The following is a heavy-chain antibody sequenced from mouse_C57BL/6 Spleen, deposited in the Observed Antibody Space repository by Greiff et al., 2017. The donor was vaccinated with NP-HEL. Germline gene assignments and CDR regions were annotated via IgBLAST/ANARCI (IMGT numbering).Heavy chain of an antibody. Sequence: EVKLMESGGGLVKPGGSLKLSCAASGFTFSDYGMHWVRQAPEKGLEWVAYISSGSSTIYYADTVKGRFTISSDNAKNTLFLQMTSLRSEDTAMYYCARTSYDYDGAWFAYWGQGTLVTVSA. V-gene: IGHV5-17*01. CDR1: GFTFSDYG. J-gene: IGHJ3*01. D-gene: IGHD2-4*01. CDR2: ISSGSSTI. CDR3: ARTSYDYDGAWFAY.